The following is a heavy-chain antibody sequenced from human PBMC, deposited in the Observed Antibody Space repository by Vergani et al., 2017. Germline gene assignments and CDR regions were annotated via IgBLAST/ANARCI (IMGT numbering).Heavy chain of an antibody. Sequence: QVHLVESGGGVVQPGRSLRLSCVVSGFTSSYYGMHWVRQAPGKGLEGVAVISYDGTQKYYADSVKGRFTISRDNSKSTLYLQMNSLRTEDTAVYYWATKSCGTPGCQIGYFREWGQGTLVTVSS. V-gene: IGHV3-30*03. D-gene: IGHD1-1*01. J-gene: IGHJ1*01. CDR2: ISYDGTQK. CDR3: ATKSCGTPGCQIGYFRE. CDR1: GFTSSYYG.